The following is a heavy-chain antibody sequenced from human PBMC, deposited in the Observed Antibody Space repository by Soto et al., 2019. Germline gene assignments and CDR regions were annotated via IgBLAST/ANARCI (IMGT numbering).Heavy chain of an antibody. V-gene: IGHV4-34*01. D-gene: IGHD3-10*01. J-gene: IGHJ4*02. CDR2: IYHSGST. Sequence: QVQLQQWGAGLLKPSETLSLTCAVYGGSFSGYYYSWIRQPPGKGLEWIGEIYHSGSTNYNPSLKSRVTISVDTSKNQFSLKLSSVTAAGTAVYYCARGEGFGDQTSDYWGQGTLVTVSS. CDR1: GGSFSGYY. CDR3: ARGEGFGDQTSDY.